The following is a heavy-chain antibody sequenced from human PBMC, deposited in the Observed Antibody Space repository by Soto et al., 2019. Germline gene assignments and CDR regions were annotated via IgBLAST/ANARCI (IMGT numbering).Heavy chain of an antibody. D-gene: IGHD7-27*01. Sequence: EVKVVESGGGLVQPGGSLRLSCAASGFTFSDNWMHWVRQPPGKGPVWVSRISGDASSTSYADSVKGRFTISRDSAKNTVYLQMDSLRVEDTAVYYCTRGGTRTTYWGLFDSWGQGTRVTVSS. CDR2: ISGDASST. CDR3: TRGGTRTTYWGLFDS. J-gene: IGHJ4*02. CDR1: GFTFSDNW. V-gene: IGHV3-74*01.